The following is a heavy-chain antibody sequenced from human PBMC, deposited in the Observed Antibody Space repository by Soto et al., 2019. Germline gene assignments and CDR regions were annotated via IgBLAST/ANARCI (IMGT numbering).Heavy chain of an antibody. J-gene: IGHJ4*02. CDR3: ARGRAAAGVYFDY. V-gene: IGHV1-69*02. CDR2: ITPILGIA. Sequence: ASVKVSCKASGGTFSSYTISWVRQAPGQGLEWMGRITPILGIANYAQKFQGRVTITADKSTSTAYMELSSLRSEDTAVYYCARGRAAAGVYFDYWGQGTLVTVSS. CDR1: GGTFSSYT. D-gene: IGHD6-13*01.